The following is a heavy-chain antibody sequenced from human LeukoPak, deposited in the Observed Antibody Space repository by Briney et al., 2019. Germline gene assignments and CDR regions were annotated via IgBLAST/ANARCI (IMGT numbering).Heavy chain of an antibody. Sequence: SGGSLRLSCAASGFTFSSYGMHWVRQAPGKGLEWVAFIRYDGSNKYYADSVKGRFTISRDNSKNTLYLQMNSLRAEDTAVYYRAKDEGQWLVKGRYHFDYWGQGTLVTVSS. CDR3: AKDEGQWLVKGRYHFDY. D-gene: IGHD6-19*01. CDR2: IRYDGSNK. V-gene: IGHV3-30*02. CDR1: GFTFSSYG. J-gene: IGHJ4*02.